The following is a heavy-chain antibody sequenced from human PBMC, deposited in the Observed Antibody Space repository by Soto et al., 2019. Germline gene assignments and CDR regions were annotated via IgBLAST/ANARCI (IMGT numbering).Heavy chain of an antibody. D-gene: IGHD3-10*01. Sequence: SETLSLTCTVSGGSISSYYWSWIRQPPGKGLEWIGYIYYSGSTNYNPSLKSRVTISVDTSKNQFSLKLSSVTAADTAVYYCARDRGAASNWGQGTLVTVSS. CDR3: ARDRGAASN. V-gene: IGHV4-59*01. J-gene: IGHJ4*02. CDR1: GGSISSYY. CDR2: IYYSGST.